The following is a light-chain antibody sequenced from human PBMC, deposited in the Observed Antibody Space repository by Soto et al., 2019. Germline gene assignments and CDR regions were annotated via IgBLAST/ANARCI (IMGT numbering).Light chain of an antibody. CDR1: QSLLHSNGYNY. Sequence: DIVMTQSPLSLPVTPGESASISCRSSQSLLHSNGYNYLDWYLQKPGQSPQLLIYLGSNRASGVPDRFSGSGSGTDFTLKISRVEAEDVGVYYCMQGLQTLRTFGPGTEVDIK. V-gene: IGKV2-28*01. CDR2: LGS. CDR3: MQGLQTLRT. J-gene: IGKJ3*01.